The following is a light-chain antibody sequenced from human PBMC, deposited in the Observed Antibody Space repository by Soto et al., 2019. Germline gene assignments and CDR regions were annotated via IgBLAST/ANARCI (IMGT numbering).Light chain of an antibody. V-gene: IGKV1-27*01. Sequence: DIQMTQSPSSLSASVGDRVTITCRASQGISNYLAWYQQKPGKVPKVLIYGASTLQSGVPFRFSGSGSGTDFTLTISSRQPEDVATYYCQKYNSAPHTFGQGTKLELK. CDR1: QGISNY. CDR3: QKYNSAPHT. CDR2: GAS. J-gene: IGKJ2*01.